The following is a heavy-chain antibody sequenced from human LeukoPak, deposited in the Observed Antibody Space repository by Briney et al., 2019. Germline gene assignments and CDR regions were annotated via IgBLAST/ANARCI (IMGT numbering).Heavy chain of an antibody. CDR3: ARRNYYDSTGYFPY. D-gene: IGHD3-22*01. CDR1: GGSISSYY. CDR2: IYASGNT. J-gene: IGHJ4*02. V-gene: IGHV4-4*07. Sequence: SETLSLTCTVSGGSISSYYWNWIRQPAGKGLEWIGRIYASGNTNYNPSLKSRVTMSVDTSKNQFSLKLSSVTAADTAIYYCARRNYYDSTGYFPYWGQGTLVTVSS.